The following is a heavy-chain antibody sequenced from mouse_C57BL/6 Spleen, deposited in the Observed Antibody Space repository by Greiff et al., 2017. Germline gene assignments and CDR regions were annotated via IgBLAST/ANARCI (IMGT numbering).Heavy chain of an antibody. CDR1: GFNIKDYY. Sequence: VQLQQSGAELVRPGASVKLSCTASGFNIKDYYMHWVKQRPEQGLEWIGRIDPEDGDTEYDPKFQGKATRTADTSSNTAYLQLSSLTSEDTAGYYCTTDGYTVDAMDYWGQGTSVTVSS. J-gene: IGHJ4*01. D-gene: IGHD1-1*01. V-gene: IGHV14-1*01. CDR2: IDPEDGDT. CDR3: TTDGYTVDAMDY.